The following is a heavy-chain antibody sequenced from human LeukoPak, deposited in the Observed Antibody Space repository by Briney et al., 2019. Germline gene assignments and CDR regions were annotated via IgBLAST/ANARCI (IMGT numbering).Heavy chain of an antibody. Sequence: PGGSLRLSCAASGFTVSSNYMSWVRQAPGKGLEWVSVIYSGGSTYYADSVKGRFTISRDNSKNTLYLQMNSLRAEDTAVYYCARVGSSSGWYYFDYWGQGTLITLSS. CDR3: ARVGSSSGWYYFDY. CDR2: IYSGGST. V-gene: IGHV3-53*01. CDR1: GFTVSSNY. J-gene: IGHJ4*02. D-gene: IGHD6-19*01.